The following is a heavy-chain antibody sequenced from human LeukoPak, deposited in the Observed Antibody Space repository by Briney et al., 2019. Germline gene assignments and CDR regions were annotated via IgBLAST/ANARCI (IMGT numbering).Heavy chain of an antibody. D-gene: IGHD5/OR15-5a*01. CDR3: ALNRVFSKRIDY. Sequence: GGSLRLSCDASSFTFSSYGMNWVRQAPGKGLEWVAFIRYDGINKWYAESVKGRFTISRDNAKNSLYLQMNSLRAEDTAVYYCALNRVFSKRIDYWGQRTLVTVSS. J-gene: IGHJ4*02. CDR1: SFTFSSYG. CDR2: IRYDGINK. V-gene: IGHV3-30*02.